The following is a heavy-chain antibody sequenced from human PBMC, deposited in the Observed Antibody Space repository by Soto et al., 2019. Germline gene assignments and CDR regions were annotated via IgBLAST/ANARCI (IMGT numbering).Heavy chain of an antibody. D-gene: IGHD3-10*01. CDR2: IYYSGST. CDR1: GGSISSSSYY. CDR3: STYYYGAGSYFWDYYGMDV. J-gene: IGHJ6*02. Sequence: QLQLQESGPGLVKPSETLSLTCTVSGGSISSSSYYWGWIRQPPGKGLEWIGSIYYSGSTYYNPSLKSRVTISVDTSKNQFSLKLSSVTSADTAVYYWSTYYYGAGSYFWDYYGMDVWGQGTTVTVSS. V-gene: IGHV4-39*01.